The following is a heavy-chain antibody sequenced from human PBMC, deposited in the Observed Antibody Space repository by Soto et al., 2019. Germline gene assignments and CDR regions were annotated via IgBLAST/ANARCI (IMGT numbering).Heavy chain of an antibody. CDR2: INPNSGGT. V-gene: IGHV1-2*04. CDR3: ARGRMEIAAASHYYYYYGMDV. CDR1: GYTFTGYY. Sequence: ASVKDSCKASGYTFTGYYMHWVRQAPGQGLEWMGWINPNSGGTNYAQKFQGWVTMTRDTSISTAYMELSRLRSGDTAVYYCARGRMEIAAASHYYYYYGMDVWGQGTTVTVSS. D-gene: IGHD6-13*01. J-gene: IGHJ6*02.